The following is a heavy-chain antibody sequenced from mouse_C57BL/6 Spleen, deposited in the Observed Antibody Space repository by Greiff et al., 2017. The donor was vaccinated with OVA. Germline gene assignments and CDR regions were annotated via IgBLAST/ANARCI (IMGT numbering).Heavy chain of an antibody. Sequence: EVQVVESGPVLVKPGASVKMSCKASGYTFTDYYMNWVKQSHGKSLEWIGVINPYNGGTSYNQKFKGKATLTVDKSSSTAYMELNSLTSEDSAVYYCARGASMDYWGQGTSVTVSS. CDR3: ARGASMDY. CDR2: INPYNGGT. CDR1: GYTFTDYY. J-gene: IGHJ4*01. V-gene: IGHV1-19*01.